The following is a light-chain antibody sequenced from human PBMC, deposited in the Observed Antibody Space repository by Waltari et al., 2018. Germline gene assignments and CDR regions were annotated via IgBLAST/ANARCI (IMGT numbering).Light chain of an antibody. CDR2: DAS. Sequence: EIVLTQSPATLSLSPWARATLPCRASQTVSSYLAWYQQKPGQAPRLLIYDASNRATGISARFSGSGSGTAFTLTISSLEPEDFAVYYCQQRSNWPITFGQGTRLEIK. CDR1: QTVSSY. V-gene: IGKV3-11*01. CDR3: QQRSNWPIT. J-gene: IGKJ5*01.